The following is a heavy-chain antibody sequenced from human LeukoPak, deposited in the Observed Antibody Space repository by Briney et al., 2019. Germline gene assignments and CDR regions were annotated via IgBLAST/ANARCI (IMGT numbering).Heavy chain of an antibody. CDR3: ASGETAGGKRRWLQF. V-gene: IGHV4-4*07. Sequence: SETLSLTCTVSGGSISSYYWSWIRQPAGKGLEWIGRIYTSGSTNYNPSLKSRVTMSVDTSKNQFSLKLSSVTAADTAVYYCASGETAGGKRRWLQFWGQGTLVTVSS. CDR1: GGSISSYY. CDR2: IYTSGST. J-gene: IGHJ4*02. D-gene: IGHD5-24*01.